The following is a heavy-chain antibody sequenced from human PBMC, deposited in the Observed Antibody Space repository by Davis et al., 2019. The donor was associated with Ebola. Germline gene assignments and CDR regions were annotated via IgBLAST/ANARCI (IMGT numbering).Heavy chain of an antibody. J-gene: IGHJ6*02. CDR2: ISQSGST. V-gene: IGHV4-4*02. D-gene: IGHD2-15*01. Sequence: SETLSLTCAVSGDSISSSNWWSWVRQPPGKGLEWIGEISQSGSTNYNPSLKSRVTISVDKSKNQFSLKLSSVTAADTAVYYCARGGSYYYGMDVWGQGTTVTVSS. CDR1: GDSISSSNW. CDR3: ARGGSYYYGMDV.